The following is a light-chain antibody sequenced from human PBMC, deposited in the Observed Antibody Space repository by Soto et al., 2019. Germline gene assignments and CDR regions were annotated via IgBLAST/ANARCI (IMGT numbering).Light chain of an antibody. V-gene: IGKV3D-15*01. Sequence: EVLMTQSPATLSVSPGERATLSXRTSQSVSSYLAWYQQKPGQAPRXXIYDASNRATGFPARFSGSGSGTEFNLTISSLQSEDFAVYYCQQYNNWPRTFGQGTKVDIK. CDR2: DAS. CDR3: QQYNNWPRT. CDR1: QSVSSY. J-gene: IGKJ1*01.